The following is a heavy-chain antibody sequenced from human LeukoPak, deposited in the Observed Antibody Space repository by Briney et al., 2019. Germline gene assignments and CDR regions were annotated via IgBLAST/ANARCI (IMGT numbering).Heavy chain of an antibody. J-gene: IGHJ4*02. Sequence: PGGSLRLSCAASGFTFSSYAMHWVRQAPGKGLEWVAVISYDGSNKYYADSVKGRFTISRDNSKNTLYLQMNSLRAEDTAIYYCAKWWTVAGTRLRDYWGQGTLVTVSS. CDR2: ISYDGSNK. V-gene: IGHV3-30-3*02. CDR1: GFTFSSYA. CDR3: AKWWTVAGTRLRDY. D-gene: IGHD6-19*01.